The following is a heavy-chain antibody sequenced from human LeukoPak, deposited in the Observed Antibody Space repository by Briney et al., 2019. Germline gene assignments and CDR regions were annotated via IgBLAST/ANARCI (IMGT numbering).Heavy chain of an antibody. CDR3: TTDKFGFGDPYYFDY. Sequence: GGSLRLSCAASGFTFSNAWMSWVRQAPGKGLEWVGRIKSKTDGGTTDYAAPVKGRFTISRDDSKNTLYLQMNNLKTEDTAVYYCTTDKFGFGDPYYFDYWGQGTLVTVSS. CDR2: IKSKTDGGTT. J-gene: IGHJ4*02. CDR1: GFTFSNAW. V-gene: IGHV3-15*01. D-gene: IGHD3-10*01.